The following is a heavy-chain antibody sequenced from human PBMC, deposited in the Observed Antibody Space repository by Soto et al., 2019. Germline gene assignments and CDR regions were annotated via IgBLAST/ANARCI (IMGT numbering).Heavy chain of an antibody. CDR1: GFTFSNSP. CDR3: ATNEFSVDY. Sequence: HPGGSLRLSCVGSGFTFSNSPIHWVRQAPGKGLEWVSVMSYDGDRQYYADSVKGRFTISRDSSKSTLYLQMNNVRAEDTAMYYCATNEFSVDYWGQGTLVPVSS. J-gene: IGHJ4*02. D-gene: IGHD1-1*01. V-gene: IGHV3-30-3*01. CDR2: MSYDGDRQ.